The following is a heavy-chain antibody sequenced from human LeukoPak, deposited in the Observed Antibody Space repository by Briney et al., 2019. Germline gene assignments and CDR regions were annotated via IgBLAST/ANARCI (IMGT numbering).Heavy chain of an antibody. CDR1: GFTFSDYY. CDR2: ISSSGSTI. J-gene: IGHJ1*01. CDR3: ARDRMTTVTTGLFQH. D-gene: IGHD4-17*01. V-gene: IGHV3-11*04. Sequence: GGSLRLSCAASGFTFSDYYMSWIRQAPGKGLEWVSYISSSGSTIYYADSVKGRFTISRDNAKNSLYLQMNGLRAEDTAVYYCARDRMTTVTTGLFQHWGQGTLVTVSS.